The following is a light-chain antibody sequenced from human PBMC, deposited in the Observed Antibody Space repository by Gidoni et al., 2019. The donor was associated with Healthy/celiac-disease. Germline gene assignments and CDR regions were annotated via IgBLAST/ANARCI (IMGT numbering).Light chain of an antibody. Sequence: QSALTQPPSASGSPGQPVTISCNGTSSDGGDYHYVSWYHPLPGEAPKLIIYEVSKRPSGVPDRFSGSKSGNTASLTVSGLQAEDEADYYCSSYAGSNNYVFGTGTKVTVL. CDR3: SSYAGSNNYV. J-gene: IGLJ1*01. CDR2: EVS. V-gene: IGLV2-8*01. CDR1: SSDGGDYHY.